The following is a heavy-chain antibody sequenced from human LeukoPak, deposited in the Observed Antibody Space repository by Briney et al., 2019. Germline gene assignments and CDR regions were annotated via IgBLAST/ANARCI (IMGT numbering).Heavy chain of an antibody. D-gene: IGHD1-26*01. CDR1: GFTFSSYA. V-gene: IGHV3-23*01. J-gene: IGHJ6*02. CDR2: ISDSGGST. Sequence: GGSLRLSCAASGFTFSSYAMRWVRQAPGKGLEWVSAISDSGGSTYYADSVKGRFTMSRDNSKNTLYLQMNSLRAEDTAVYYCAKRESGQSYGMDVWGQGTTVTVSS. CDR3: AKRESGQSYGMDV.